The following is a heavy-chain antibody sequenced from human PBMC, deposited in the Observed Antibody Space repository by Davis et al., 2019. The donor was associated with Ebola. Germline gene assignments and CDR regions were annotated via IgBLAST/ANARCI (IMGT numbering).Heavy chain of an antibody. CDR1: GFSLSTSGVG. CDR3: ARDREPPYYMDV. CDR2: ILYSGTT. Sequence: SGPTLVKPTQTLTLTCTFSGFSLSTSGVGVGWIRQPPGKGLEWIGYILYSGTTNYNPSLKGRVTILVDMSKNQFSLKLSSVTAADTAVYYCARDREPPYYMDVWGKGTTVTVS. J-gene: IGHJ6*03. V-gene: IGHV4-61*08. D-gene: IGHD1-14*01.